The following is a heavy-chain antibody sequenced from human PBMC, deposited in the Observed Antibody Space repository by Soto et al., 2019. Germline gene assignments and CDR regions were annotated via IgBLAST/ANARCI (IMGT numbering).Heavy chain of an antibody. CDR3: VGTSLVVAAATREDY. CDR1: GFTFSSYW. J-gene: IGHJ4*02. CDR2: INSDGSST. Sequence: EVQLVESGGGLVQPGGSLRLSCAASGFTFSSYWMHWVRQAPGKGLVWVSRINSDGSSTTNADSVKGRFTISRDNAKNTLYLQMNSLRAEDTAVYYCVGTSLVVAAATREDYWGQGTLVTVSS. V-gene: IGHV3-74*01. D-gene: IGHD2-15*01.